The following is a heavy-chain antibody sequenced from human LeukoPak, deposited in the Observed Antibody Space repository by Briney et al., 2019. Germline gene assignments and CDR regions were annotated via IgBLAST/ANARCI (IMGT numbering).Heavy chain of an antibody. CDR3: TTEGGIVGAIYAFDI. V-gene: IGHV3-15*01. CDR1: GFTFSNAW. J-gene: IGHJ3*02. Sequence: GGSLRLSCAAPGFTFSNAWMSWVRQAPGKGLEWVGRIKSKTDGGKTDYAAPVKGRFTISRDESRNTLYLQMNSLKTEDTAVYYCTTEGGIVGAIYAFDIWGQGTMVTVSS. CDR2: IKSKTDGGKT. D-gene: IGHD1-26*01.